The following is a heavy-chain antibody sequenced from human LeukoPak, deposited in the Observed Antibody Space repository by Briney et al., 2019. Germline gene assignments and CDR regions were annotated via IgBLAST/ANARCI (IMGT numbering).Heavy chain of an antibody. Sequence: PSETLSLTCAVYGGSFSGYYWSWIRQPPGKGLEWIGEINHGASTNYNPSLKSRVAISVDTSKNQFSLKLSSVTAADTAVYFCARGPLGFCSGASCYSGYYYYGMDVWGQGTTVTVSS. CDR3: ARGPLGFCSGASCYSGYYYYGMDV. CDR1: GGSFSGYY. J-gene: IGHJ6*02. CDR2: INHGAST. D-gene: IGHD2-15*01. V-gene: IGHV4-34*01.